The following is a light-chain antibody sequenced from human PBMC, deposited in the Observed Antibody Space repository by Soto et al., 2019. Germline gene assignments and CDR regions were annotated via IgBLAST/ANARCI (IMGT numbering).Light chain of an antibody. CDR1: QSVAYW. V-gene: IGKV1-5*01. J-gene: IGKJ1*01. Sequence: DIQMTQSPSTLSTSVGARVTITCRASQSVAYWLAWYQQKPGKAPSLLIYDASSLESGVPSRFSGSGSGTEFTLTISSLQPDDFATYYCQQYNSYPWTFGQGTKVEIK. CDR2: DAS. CDR3: QQYNSYPWT.